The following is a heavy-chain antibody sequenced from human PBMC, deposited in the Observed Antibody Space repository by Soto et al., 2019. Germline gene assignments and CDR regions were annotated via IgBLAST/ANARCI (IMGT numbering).Heavy chain of an antibody. Sequence: SETLSLTCTVSGGSISSGGYYWSWIRQHPGKGLEWIGYIYYSGSTYYNPSLKSRVTISVDTSKNQFSLKLSSVTAADTAVYYCARDLGSGWFKGENWFDPWGQGTLVTVSS. CDR3: ARDLGSGWFKGENWFDP. V-gene: IGHV4-31*03. CDR2: IYYSGST. D-gene: IGHD6-19*01. J-gene: IGHJ5*02. CDR1: GGSISSGGYY.